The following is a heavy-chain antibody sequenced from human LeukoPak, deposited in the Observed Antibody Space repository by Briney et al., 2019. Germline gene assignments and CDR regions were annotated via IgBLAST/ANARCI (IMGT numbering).Heavy chain of an antibody. Sequence: GGSLTLLCAACGFLVNRYYMRWLRQATGEGLEWVTVIYSGGSTYYADSVKGRFTISRDNSNNTLYLEMNSLRAENTGVYCCAIQERRLTICDAFDIWGEGTMVTVSS. CDR1: GFLVNRYY. D-gene: IGHD3-3*01. J-gene: IGHJ3*02. V-gene: IGHV3-53*05. CDR3: AIQERRLTICDAFDI. CDR2: IYSGGST.